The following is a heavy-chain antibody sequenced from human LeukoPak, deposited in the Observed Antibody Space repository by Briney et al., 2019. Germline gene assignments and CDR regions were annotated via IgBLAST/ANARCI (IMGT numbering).Heavy chain of an antibody. CDR1: GFTFNTYS. D-gene: IGHD4-17*01. CDR2: ISGSGSEGNT. J-gene: IGHJ3*02. V-gene: IGHV3-23*01. CDR3: AKDPNGDYVGGFDI. Sequence: GGSLRLSCAASGFTFNTYSMSWVRQAPGKGLEWVSAISGSGSEGNTYYADSVRGPFTISRDNSKNTLYLQMNSLRAEDTALYYCAKDPNGDYVGGFDIWGQGTMVTASS.